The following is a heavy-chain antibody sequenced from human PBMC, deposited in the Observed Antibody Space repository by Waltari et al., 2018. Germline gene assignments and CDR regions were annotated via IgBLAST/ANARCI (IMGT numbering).Heavy chain of an antibody. Sequence: QLHLQMSGPGLVTPSESLSLTCTVSGGSISETLYYWAWIRQTPGNGLEWIGNGYSNGNTYYNPSLKSLVTILVYKSNNQFSLDLTSVTAADTAIYYCARHGGQGSGSQSDYWGQGKLVTVSS. CDR3: ARHGGQGSGSQSDY. V-gene: IGHV4-39*01. J-gene: IGHJ4*02. D-gene: IGHD3-10*01. CDR1: GGSISETLYY. CDR2: GYSNGNT.